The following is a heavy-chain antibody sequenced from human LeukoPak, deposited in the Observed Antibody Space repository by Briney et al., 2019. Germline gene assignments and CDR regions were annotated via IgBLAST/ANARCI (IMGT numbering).Heavy chain of an antibody. CDR3: ARDNYAGANWFDP. Sequence: SVTVSCKASGGTFSSYAISWVRQAPGQGHEWMGGIIPIFGTANYAQKFQGRVTITTDESTSTAYMELSSLRSEDTAVYYCARDNYAGANWFDPWGQGTLVTVSS. V-gene: IGHV1-69*05. CDR2: IIPIFGTA. J-gene: IGHJ5*02. CDR1: GGTFSSYA. D-gene: IGHD1-7*01.